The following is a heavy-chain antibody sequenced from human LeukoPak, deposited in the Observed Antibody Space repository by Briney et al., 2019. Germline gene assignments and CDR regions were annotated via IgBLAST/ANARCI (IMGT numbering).Heavy chain of an antibody. CDR1: GYKLTNNW. D-gene: IGHD6-25*01. Sequence: GESLKISCKISGYKLTNNWIGWVRQVPGKGLEWMGLIYPGYSDAKYSPSFQGQVTLSVDASISTVYLQLSGLRASDTAIYYCVRFALTSGLDHWGQGTLVTVSS. J-gene: IGHJ5*02. CDR2: IYPGYSDA. CDR3: VRFALTSGLDH. V-gene: IGHV5-51*01.